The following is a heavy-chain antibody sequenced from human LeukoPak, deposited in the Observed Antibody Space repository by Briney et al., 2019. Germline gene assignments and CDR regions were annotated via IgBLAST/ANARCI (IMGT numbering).Heavy chain of an antibody. CDR2: ISGSGDDT. Sequence: GGSLRLSCAASGFTFSSFAMNWVRQAPGKGLDWVSHISGSGDDTHYADSVKGRFTISRDNSKNTLYLQMNSLRAEDTAVYYCARTYRYGDYGWFDPWGQGTLVTVSS. D-gene: IGHD4-17*01. J-gene: IGHJ5*02. CDR3: ARTYRYGDYGWFDP. V-gene: IGHV3-23*01. CDR1: GFTFSSFA.